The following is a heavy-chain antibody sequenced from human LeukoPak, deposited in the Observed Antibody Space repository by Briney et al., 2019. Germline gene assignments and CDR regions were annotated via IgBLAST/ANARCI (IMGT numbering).Heavy chain of an antibody. J-gene: IGHJ4*02. Sequence: GGSLRLSCAASGFTFSSYGMSWVRQAPGKGLEWVSAISGSGSSGSSSRIYYADSVKGRFTISRDNSKNTLYLQMNSLRAEDTAVYYSAKGPNRGAYLAYSGQGTLVTVSS. CDR2: ISGSGSSGSSSRI. CDR3: AKGPNRGAYLAY. V-gene: IGHV3-23*01. CDR1: GFTFSSYG. D-gene: IGHD1-26*01.